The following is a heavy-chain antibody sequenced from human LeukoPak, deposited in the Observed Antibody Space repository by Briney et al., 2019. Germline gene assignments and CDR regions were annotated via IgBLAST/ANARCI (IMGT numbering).Heavy chain of an antibody. V-gene: IGHV4-38-2*01. CDR1: GYSTTSVYS. CDR3: ARGPTYYYDSSGSYHSFDI. CDR2: IYNSGTT. Sequence: SETLSLTCALSGYSTTSVYSWGWIRQPPGKGLEGIGSIYNSGTTYYNPSLKSRVTMSVVTSKNQFSVRLTSVTAADTAVYYCARGPTYYYDSSGSYHSFDIWGQGTMVTVSS. J-gene: IGHJ3*02. D-gene: IGHD3-22*01.